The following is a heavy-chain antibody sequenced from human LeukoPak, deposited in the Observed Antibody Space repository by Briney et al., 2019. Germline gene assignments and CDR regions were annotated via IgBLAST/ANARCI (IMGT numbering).Heavy chain of an antibody. CDR2: IYYSGSP. CDR1: GGSFSGYY. J-gene: IGHJ4*02. D-gene: IGHD3-10*01. Sequence: SETLSLTCAVYGGSFSGYYWSWIRQHPGKGLEWIGYIYYSGSPYYNPSLKSRVTISVDTSKNQFSLKLSSVTAADTAVYYCAIDYYGSGSYYTGGSFWGQGTLVTVSS. V-gene: IGHV4-31*11. CDR3: AIDYYGSGSYYTGGSF.